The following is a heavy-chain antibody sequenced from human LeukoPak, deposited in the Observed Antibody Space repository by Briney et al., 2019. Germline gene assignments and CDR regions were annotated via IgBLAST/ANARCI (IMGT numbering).Heavy chain of an antibody. V-gene: IGHV4-59*01. J-gene: IGHJ6*02. Sequence: SETLSPTCTVSGGSISSSYWSWIRQPPGKGLEWIGYIYDSGSTNYNPSLKSRVTISVDTSKNQFSLKLSSVTAADTAVYYCARALYSSGWTEYYYYGMDVWGQGTTATVSS. CDR3: ARALYSSGWTEYYYYGMDV. D-gene: IGHD6-19*01. CDR2: IYDSGST. CDR1: GGSISSSY.